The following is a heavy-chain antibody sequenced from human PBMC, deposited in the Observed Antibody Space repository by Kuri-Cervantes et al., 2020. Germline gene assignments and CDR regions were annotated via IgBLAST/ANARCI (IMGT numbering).Heavy chain of an antibody. J-gene: IGHJ4*02. Sequence: AGSLRPSCAVSGFTFSNAWMSWVRQAPGKGLEWVGRIKSKTDGGTTDYAAPVKGRFTISRDDSKNTLYLQMNSLKTEDTTVYYCTTPYYDSSGYYLNDYWGQGTLVTVSS. CDR2: IKSKTDGGTT. D-gene: IGHD3-22*01. CDR3: TTPYYDSSGYYLNDY. CDR1: GFTFSNAW. V-gene: IGHV3-15*01.